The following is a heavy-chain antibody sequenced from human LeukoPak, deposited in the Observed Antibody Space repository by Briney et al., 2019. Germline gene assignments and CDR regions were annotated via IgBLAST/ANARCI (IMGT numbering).Heavy chain of an antibody. Sequence: GGSLRLSCEGCGFTFSSYAMSWLRKAPGKGLEWVSGISGGGGGRYYADSVKGRFTVSGDKSKNTLYLQMNSLSVEDAADYYCAKRVGYYFEYWGQGTLVTVSS. CDR1: GFTFSSYA. D-gene: IGHD6-13*01. CDR3: AKRVGYYFEY. CDR2: ISGGGGGR. J-gene: IGHJ4*02. V-gene: IGHV3-23*01.